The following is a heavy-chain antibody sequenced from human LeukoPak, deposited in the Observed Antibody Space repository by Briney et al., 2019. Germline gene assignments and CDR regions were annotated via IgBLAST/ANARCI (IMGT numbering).Heavy chain of an antibody. CDR3: AREQGYYYDSSGSPHGGAFDI. CDR2: IYYTGDT. J-gene: IGHJ3*02. CDR1: SGSISSYH. D-gene: IGHD3-22*01. Sequence: SETLSLTCTISSGSISSYHWSWIRQPPGKGLEWIGNIYYTGDTNYNPSLKSRVTISVDTSKNQFSLKLSSVTAADTAVYYCAREQGYYYDSSGSPHGGAFDIWGQGTMVTVSS. V-gene: IGHV4-59*01.